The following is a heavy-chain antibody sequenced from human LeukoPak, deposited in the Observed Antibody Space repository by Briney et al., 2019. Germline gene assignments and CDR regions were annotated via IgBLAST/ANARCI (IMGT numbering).Heavy chain of an antibody. CDR2: IYYSGST. CDR1: GGSISSYY. CDR3: ARALGYSGYDS. J-gene: IGHJ3*01. Sequence: SETLSLTCTVSGGSISSYYWSWIRQPPGKGLEWIGYIYYSGSTNYNPSLKSRVTISVDTSKNQFSLKLSSVTAADTAVYYCARALGYSGYDSWGQGTMVTVSS. V-gene: IGHV4-59*01. D-gene: IGHD5-12*01.